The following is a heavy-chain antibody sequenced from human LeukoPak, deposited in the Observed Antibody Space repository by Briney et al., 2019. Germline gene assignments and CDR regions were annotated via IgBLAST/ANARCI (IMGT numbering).Heavy chain of an antibody. D-gene: IGHD6-6*01. CDR2: ISGSGGST. Sequence: GGSLRLSCAASGFTFSSYAMSWVRQAPGKGLEWVSAISGSGGSTYYADSVKGRFTISRDNSKNTVFLQMNTLRTEDTAVYYCARGPYTLYSSSPNYYYYYYMDVWGKGTTVTVSS. J-gene: IGHJ6*03. CDR3: ARGPYTLYSSSPNYYYYYYMDV. V-gene: IGHV3-23*01. CDR1: GFTFSSYA.